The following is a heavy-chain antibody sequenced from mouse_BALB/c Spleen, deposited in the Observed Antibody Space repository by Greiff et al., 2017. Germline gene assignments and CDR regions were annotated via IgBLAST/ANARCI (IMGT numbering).Heavy chain of an antibody. CDR1: GFTFSSFG. V-gene: IGHV5-17*02. CDR2: ISSGSSTI. J-gene: IGHJ3*01. Sequence: EVKLMESGGGLVQPGGSRKLSCAASGFTFSSFGMHWVRQAPEKGLEWVAYISSGSSTIYYADTVKGRFTISRDNPKNTLFLQMTSLRSEDTAMYYCARGGNSVAYWGQGTLVTVSA. D-gene: IGHD2-1*01. CDR3: ARGGNSVAY.